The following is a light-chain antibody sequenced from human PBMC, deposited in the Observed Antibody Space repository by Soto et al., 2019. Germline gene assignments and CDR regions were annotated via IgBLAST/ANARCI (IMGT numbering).Light chain of an antibody. V-gene: IGKV1-8*01. CDR1: QGISSY. J-gene: IGKJ1*01. CDR3: QQYYSFPRT. Sequence: IQMTQSPSSVFASVGDIVTIACWASQGISSYLAWYQTKPGKAPELLIYAASTLQSVVPPRFIDMLSWTDFTLTISCLQSEDLSTYYCQQYYSFPRTFGQGTKVYIK. CDR2: AAS.